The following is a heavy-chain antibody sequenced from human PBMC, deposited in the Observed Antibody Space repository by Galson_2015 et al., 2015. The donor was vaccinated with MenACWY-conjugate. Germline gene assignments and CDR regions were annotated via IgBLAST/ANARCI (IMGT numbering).Heavy chain of an antibody. J-gene: IGHJ4*02. CDR2: SYSSGNT. D-gene: IGHD1-1*01. Sequence: TLSLTCTVSGDSISSKSYSWGWVRQPPGQGLEWIGTSYSSGNTHYNPSLKSRVTISVDTSENQFSLKLTSVTTADTAVYYCSRVRGTSGTDSWGQGTLVSVSS. V-gene: IGHV4-39*07. CDR1: GDSISSKSYS. CDR3: SRVRGTSGTDS.